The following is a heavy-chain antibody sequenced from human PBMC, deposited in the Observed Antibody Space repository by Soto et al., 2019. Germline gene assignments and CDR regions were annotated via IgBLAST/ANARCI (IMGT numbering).Heavy chain of an antibody. J-gene: IGHJ4*02. CDR1: GGSISSGGYY. V-gene: IGHV4-31*03. CDR3: ARAWSSSWEN. Sequence: SETLSLTCTVSGGSISSGGYYWSWIRQHPGKGLEWIGYIYYSGSTYYNPSLKSRVTISVDTSKNQFSLKLSSVTAADTAVYYCARAWSSSWENWGQGTLVTVSS. CDR2: IYYSGST. D-gene: IGHD6-13*01.